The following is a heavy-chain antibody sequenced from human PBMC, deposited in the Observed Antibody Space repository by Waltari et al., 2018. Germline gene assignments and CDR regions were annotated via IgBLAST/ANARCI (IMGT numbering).Heavy chain of an antibody. CDR1: GGSFSGYY. CDR3: ARGQRITTILFDY. CDR2: INHSGST. Sequence: QVQLQQWGAGLLKPSETLSLTCAVYGGSFSGYYWSWIRQPPGKGLEWIGEINHSGSTNCNPALKSRVTISVETSKNQYTLKLSAVTAANTAVYYCARGQRITTILFDYWGQGTLVTVSS. J-gene: IGHJ4*02. V-gene: IGHV4-34*01. D-gene: IGHD3-3*01.